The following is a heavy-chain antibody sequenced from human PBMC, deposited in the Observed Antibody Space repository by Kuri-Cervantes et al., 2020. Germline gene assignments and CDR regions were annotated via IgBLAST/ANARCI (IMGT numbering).Heavy chain of an antibody. D-gene: IGHD3-10*01. V-gene: IGHV3-21*01. CDR2: ISSSSSYI. CDR3: AREWGSGET. CDR1: GFTFSSYS. J-gene: IGHJ5*02. Sequence: GESLKISCAASGFTFSSYSMNWVRQAPGKGLEWVSSISSSSSYIYYADSVKGRFTISRDNAKNSLYPQMNSLRAEDTAVYYCAREWGSGETWGQGTLVTVSS.